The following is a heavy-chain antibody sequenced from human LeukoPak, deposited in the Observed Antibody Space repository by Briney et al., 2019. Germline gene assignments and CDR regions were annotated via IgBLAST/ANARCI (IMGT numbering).Heavy chain of an antibody. CDR3: ARQNDNLWFGDSPRYYGMDV. CDR1: GYTFTSYA. J-gene: IGHJ6*02. D-gene: IGHD3-10*01. CDR2: INTNTGNP. V-gene: IGHV7-4-1*02. Sequence: ASVKVSCKASGYTFTSYAMNWVRQAPGQGLEWMGWINTNTGNPTYAQGFTGRFVFSLDTSVSTAYLQISSLKAEDTAVYYCARQNDNLWFGDSPRYYGMDVWGQGTTVTVSS.